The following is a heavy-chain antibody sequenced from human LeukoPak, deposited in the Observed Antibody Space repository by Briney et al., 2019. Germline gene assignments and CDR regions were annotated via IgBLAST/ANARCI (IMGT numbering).Heavy chain of an antibody. D-gene: IGHD1-26*01. V-gene: IGHV4-30-4*01. Sequence: SQTLSLTCTVSGGSISTGDCYRSWIRQPPGKGLELIGYIYYSGSTYYNPSLKSRVTISVDTSQNQFSLKLSSVTAADTAVYYCARDYSGSYSNYYGMDVRGQGTTVTVSS. J-gene: IGHJ6*02. CDR2: IYYSGST. CDR3: ARDYSGSYSNYYGMDV. CDR1: GGSISTGDCY.